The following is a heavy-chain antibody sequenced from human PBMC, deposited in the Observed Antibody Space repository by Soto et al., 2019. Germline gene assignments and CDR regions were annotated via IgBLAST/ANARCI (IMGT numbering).Heavy chain of an antibody. D-gene: IGHD1-7*01. Sequence: GGSLRLSCAASGFTFSSYAMHWVRQAPGKGLEWVAVISYDGSNKYYADSVKGRFTISRDNSKNTLYLQMNSLRAEDTAVYYCASSRYNWNYPLLDVWGKGTTVTVSS. V-gene: IGHV3-30-3*01. J-gene: IGHJ6*04. CDR1: GFTFSSYA. CDR2: ISYDGSNK. CDR3: ASSRYNWNYPLLDV.